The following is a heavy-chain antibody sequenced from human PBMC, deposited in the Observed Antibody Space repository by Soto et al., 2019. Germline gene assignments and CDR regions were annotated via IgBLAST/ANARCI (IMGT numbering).Heavy chain of an antibody. V-gene: IGHV1-3*01. CDR2: IIFGNGNT. D-gene: IGHD3-10*01. Sequence: SVRASCKASGYTFTSWTRYAMHWVRHAPGQRLEWRGWIIFGNGNTRYAQSLKGRFTISRDTSASTRYMELSSLSSEDTAVYYCALTPPRSAEYYNAFDCWGQGTRVTVSS. CDR1: GYTFTSWTRYA. J-gene: IGHJ4*03. CDR3: ALTPPRSAEYYNAFDC.